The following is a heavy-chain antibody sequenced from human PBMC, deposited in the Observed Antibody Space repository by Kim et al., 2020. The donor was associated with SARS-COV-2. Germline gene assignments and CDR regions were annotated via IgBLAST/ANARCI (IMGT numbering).Heavy chain of an antibody. D-gene: IGHD2-2*01. Sequence: SVKVSCKASGGTFSSYAISWVRQAPGQGLEWMGGIIPIFGTANYAQKFQGRVTITADESTSTAYMELSSLRSEDTAVYYCAREDIVVVPAAGWYYYYGMDVWGQGTTVTVSS. J-gene: IGHJ6*02. CDR2: IIPIFGTA. CDR3: AREDIVVVPAAGWYYYYGMDV. CDR1: GGTFSSYA. V-gene: IGHV1-69*13.